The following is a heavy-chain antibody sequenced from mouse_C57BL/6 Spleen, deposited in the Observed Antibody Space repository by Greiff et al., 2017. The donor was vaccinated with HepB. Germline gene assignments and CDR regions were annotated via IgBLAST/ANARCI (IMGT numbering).Heavy chain of an antibody. V-gene: IGHV1-26*01. CDR3: ARFTTVVDY. CDR1: GYTFTDYY. J-gene: IGHJ2*01. Sequence: VQLQQSGPELVKPGASVKISCKASGYTFTDYYMNWVKQSHGKSLEWIGDINPNNGGTSYNQKFKGKATLTVDKSSSTAYMELRSLTYEDSAVYYCARFTTVVDYWGQGTTLTVSS. D-gene: IGHD1-1*01. CDR2: INPNNGGT.